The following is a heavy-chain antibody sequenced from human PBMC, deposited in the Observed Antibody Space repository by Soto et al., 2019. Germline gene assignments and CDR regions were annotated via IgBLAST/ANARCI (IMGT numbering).Heavy chain of an antibody. Sequence: SETLSLTCSVSGGSISSVGHYWTWIRQEPGKGLEWIGYIYYSGSTDYNPSLKSRVTISVDRSKNQFSLNLSSVTAADTAIYYCARESGGYDSSTRYGLDVWGQGTTVTVSS. J-gene: IGHJ6*02. CDR3: ARESGGYDSSTRYGLDV. CDR1: GGSISSVGHY. CDR2: IYYSGST. V-gene: IGHV4-31*03. D-gene: IGHD6-25*01.